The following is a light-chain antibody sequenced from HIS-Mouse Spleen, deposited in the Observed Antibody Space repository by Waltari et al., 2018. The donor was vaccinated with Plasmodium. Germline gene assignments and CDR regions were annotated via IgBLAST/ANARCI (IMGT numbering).Light chain of an antibody. CDR1: QSISSY. CDR3: QQSYSTWT. J-gene: IGKJ1*01. Sequence: SSLSASVGDRVTITCRASQSISSYLNWYQQKPGKAPKLLIYAASSLQSGVPSRFSGSGSGTDFTLTISSLQPEDFATYNCQQSYSTWTFGQGTKVEIK. V-gene: IGKV1-39*01. CDR2: AAS.